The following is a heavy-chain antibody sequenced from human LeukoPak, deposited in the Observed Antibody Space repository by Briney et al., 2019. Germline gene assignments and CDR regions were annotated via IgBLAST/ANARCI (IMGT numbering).Heavy chain of an antibody. J-gene: IGHJ4*02. CDR1: GGSFSGYY. CDR3: ARQVGLIAVAVIPRFFDY. V-gene: IGHV4-34*01. CDR2: INHSGKT. Sequence: SETLSLTCAVYGGSFSGYYWSWICQSPGKGLEWIGEINHSGKTNYNPSLKSRVTISVDTSKNQFSLKLSSVTAADTAVYYCARQVGLIAVAVIPRFFDYWGQGTLVTVSS. D-gene: IGHD6-19*01.